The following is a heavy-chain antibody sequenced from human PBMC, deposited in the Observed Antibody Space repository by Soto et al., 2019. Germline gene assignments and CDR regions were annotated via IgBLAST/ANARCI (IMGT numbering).Heavy chain of an antibody. J-gene: IGHJ1*01. Sequence: QVQLQQWGAGLLKPSETLSLTCAVYGGSFSGYYWSWIRQPPGKGLEWIGEINHSGSTNYNPSLKSRVTISVDTSKNQFSLKLSSVTAADTAVYYCARVYCSGGSCLEYFQHWGQGTRVTVSS. D-gene: IGHD2-15*01. CDR1: GGSFSGYY. CDR3: ARVYCSGGSCLEYFQH. V-gene: IGHV4-34*01. CDR2: INHSGST.